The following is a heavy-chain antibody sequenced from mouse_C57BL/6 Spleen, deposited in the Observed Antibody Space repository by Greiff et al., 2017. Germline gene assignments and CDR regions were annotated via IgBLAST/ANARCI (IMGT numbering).Heavy chain of an antibody. D-gene: IGHD2-2*01. CDR2: IDPSDSYT. CDR3: ALSTMVTGYYFDY. J-gene: IGHJ2*01. CDR1: GYTFTSYW. V-gene: IGHV1-50*01. Sequence: QVQLKQPGAELVKPGASVKLSCKASGYTFTSYWMQWVKQRPGQGLEWIGEIDPSDSYTNYNQKFKGKATLTVDTSSSTAYMQLSSLTSEDSAVYYCALSTMVTGYYFDYWGQGTTLTVSS.